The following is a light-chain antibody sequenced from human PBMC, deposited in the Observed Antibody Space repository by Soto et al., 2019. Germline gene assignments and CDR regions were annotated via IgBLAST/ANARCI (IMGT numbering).Light chain of an antibody. CDR2: GAS. V-gene: IGKV3-20*01. Sequence: IVLTQSPGSLSLSPGQRATLSCRASQSVDTTFFAWYQKKPGQAPRLLIYGASKRATGIPDRFSGSESGTDFTLIISRLEPEDFAVYYCQQYMSSVTFGQGTKVEIK. CDR1: QSVDTTF. J-gene: IGKJ1*01. CDR3: QQYMSSVT.